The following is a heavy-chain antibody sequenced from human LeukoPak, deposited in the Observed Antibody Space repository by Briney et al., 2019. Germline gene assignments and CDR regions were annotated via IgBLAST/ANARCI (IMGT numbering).Heavy chain of an antibody. CDR1: GFTFSSYG. D-gene: IGHD6-6*01. CDR3: ARVSSIAARLGYYFDY. J-gene: IGHJ4*02. CDR2: IRYDGSNK. Sequence: PGGSLRLSCAASGFTFSSYGMHWVRQAPGKGLEWVAFIRYDGSNKYYADSVKGRFTISRDNSKNTLYLQMNSLRAEDTAVYYCARVSSIAARLGYYFDYCGQGNLVTVSS. V-gene: IGHV3-30*02.